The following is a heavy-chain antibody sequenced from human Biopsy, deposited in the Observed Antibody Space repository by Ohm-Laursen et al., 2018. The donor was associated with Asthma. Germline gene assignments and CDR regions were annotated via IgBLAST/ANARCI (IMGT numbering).Heavy chain of an antibody. Sequence: SLRLSCTASGFTVSRDYMFWVRQAPGKGLEWVSVIYSGGTSDTADSVRGRFTISRDFYKNTLYLQMDSLRAEDTAVNYCARGDSSGWSHYYFDYWGQGTLVTVSS. CDR1: GFTVSRDY. J-gene: IGHJ4*02. CDR2: IYSGGTS. D-gene: IGHD6-19*01. CDR3: ARGDSSGWSHYYFDY. V-gene: IGHV3-53*01.